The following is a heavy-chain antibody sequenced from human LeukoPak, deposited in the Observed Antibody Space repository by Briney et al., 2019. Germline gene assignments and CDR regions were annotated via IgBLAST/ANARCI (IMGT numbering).Heavy chain of an antibody. J-gene: IGHJ6*03. D-gene: IGHD3-22*01. CDR3: ARVLIVVVIDDYMDV. CDR2: IKQDGSEK. CDR1: GFTFSSYW. Sequence: GGSLRLSCAASGFTFSSYWMNWVRQAPGKGLEWVANIKQDGSEKYYVDSVKGRFTISRDNAKNSLYLQMNSLRVEDTAVYYCARVLIVVVIDDYMDVWGKGTTVTVSS. V-gene: IGHV3-7*01.